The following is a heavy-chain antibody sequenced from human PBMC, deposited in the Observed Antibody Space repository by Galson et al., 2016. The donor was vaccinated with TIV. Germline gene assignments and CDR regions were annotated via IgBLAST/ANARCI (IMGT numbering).Heavy chain of an antibody. Sequence: SVKVSCKASGYTLSSYSISWVRQAPGQGLEWMGWISGYNGNKNYAQKFQDRVTMTTDTSTNKAYMELRSLRSDDTAVYYCARVPNNTFDFWSGFDNSFCIDVRGKGHTVTVSS. CDR2: ISGYNGNK. V-gene: IGHV1-18*01. J-gene: IGHJ6*04. CDR3: ARVPNNTFDFWSGFDNSFCIDV. D-gene: IGHD3-3*01. CDR1: GYTLSSYS.